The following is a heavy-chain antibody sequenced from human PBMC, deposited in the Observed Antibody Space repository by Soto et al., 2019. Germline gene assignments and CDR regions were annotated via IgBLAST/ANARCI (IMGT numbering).Heavy chain of an antibody. D-gene: IGHD4-17*01. CDR1: GFTFNYAW. V-gene: IGHV3-15*01. CDR3: THDYGDYRYYFDY. CDR2: IKSKTDGGTT. J-gene: IGHJ4*02. Sequence: PGGSLRLSCVASGFTFNYAWMSWVRQAPGKGPEWVGRIKSKTDGGTTDYPAPVKGRFTLSRDDSKNTVYLQMNSLKTEDTAIYYCTHDYGDYRYYFDYWGQGTLVTVSS.